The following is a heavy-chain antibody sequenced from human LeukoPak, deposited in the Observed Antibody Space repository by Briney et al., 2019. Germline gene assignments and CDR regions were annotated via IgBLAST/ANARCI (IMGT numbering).Heavy chain of an antibody. CDR3: ARESGSYLWRSWLNP. J-gene: IGHJ5*02. V-gene: IGHV4-59*01. Sequence: SETLSLTCTVSGGSTNNDYWRGILQPPRRGREGRGNIYNSGNTNYNPSLKSRVTISIEESKNQFSLQVLSVTAADTAIYYCARESGSYLWRSWLNPWGQGTLVTVSS. CDR2: IYNSGNT. CDR1: GGSTNNDY. D-gene: IGHD3-16*01.